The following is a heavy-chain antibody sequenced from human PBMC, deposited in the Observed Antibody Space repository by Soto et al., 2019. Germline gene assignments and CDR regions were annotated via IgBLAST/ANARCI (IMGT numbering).Heavy chain of an antibody. Sequence: ASVKVSFKASGYTFTGYYMHWVRQAPGQGLEWMGWINPNSGGTNYAQKFRGWVTMTRDTSISTAYMELSRLRSDDTAVYYCARGPPLLWFGELSLDYWGQGTLVTVSS. CDR3: ARGPPLLWFGELSLDY. V-gene: IGHV1-2*04. CDR2: INPNSGGT. J-gene: IGHJ4*02. CDR1: GYTFTGYY. D-gene: IGHD3-10*01.